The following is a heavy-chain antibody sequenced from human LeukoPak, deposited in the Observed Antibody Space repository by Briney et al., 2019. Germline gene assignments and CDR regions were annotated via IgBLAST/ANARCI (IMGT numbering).Heavy chain of an antibody. CDR2: ISYDGSNK. D-gene: IGHD3-22*01. CDR1: GFTFSSYG. Sequence: PGRSLRLSCAAFGFTFSSYGMHWVRQAPGKGLEWVAVISYDGSNKYYADSVKGRFTVSRDNSKNTLYLQVNSLRAEDTAVYYCAKASSGYYFDYWGQGNLVTVSA. V-gene: IGHV3-30*18. J-gene: IGHJ4*02. CDR3: AKASSGYYFDY.